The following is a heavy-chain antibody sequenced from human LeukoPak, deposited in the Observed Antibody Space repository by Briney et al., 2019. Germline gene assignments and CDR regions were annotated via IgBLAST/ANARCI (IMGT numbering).Heavy chain of an antibody. J-gene: IGHJ6*03. V-gene: IGHV4-34*01. Sequence: PSETLSLTCAVYGGSFSGYYWSWIRQPPGKGLEWIGEINHSGSTNYNPSLKSRVTISVDTSKNQFSLKLSSVTAADTAVYYCARHDGYSSGWYRPYYYYYMDVWGKGTTVTISS. D-gene: IGHD6-19*01. CDR3: ARHDGYSSGWYRPYYYYYMDV. CDR1: GGSFSGYY. CDR2: INHSGST.